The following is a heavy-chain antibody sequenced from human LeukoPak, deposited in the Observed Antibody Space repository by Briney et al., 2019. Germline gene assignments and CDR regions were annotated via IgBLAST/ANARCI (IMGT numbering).Heavy chain of an antibody. J-gene: IGHJ6*03. V-gene: IGHV1-69*05. CDR2: IIPIFGTA. CDR3: ARGIYTFSSSSMYGYYYMDV. D-gene: IGHD6-6*01. Sequence: SVKVSCKASGGTFSSYAISWVRQAPGQGLEWMGGIIPIFGTANYAQKFQGRVTITTDESTSTAYMELSSLRSEDTAVYYCARGIYTFSSSSMYGYYYMDVWGKGTTVTVSS. CDR1: GGTFSSYA.